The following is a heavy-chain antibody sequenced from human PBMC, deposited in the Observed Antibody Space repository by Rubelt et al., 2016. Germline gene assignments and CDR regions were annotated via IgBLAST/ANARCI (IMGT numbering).Heavy chain of an antibody. Sequence: EVQLVESGGGLAQPGGSLRLSCAVSGFTLSSHSMNWVRQAPGKGLEWVSYISSTGRTIHYADSVKGRFTISRDNAKNSLYLQMNSLRAEDTAIYYCARDLTVNDGFDIWGQGTMVTVSS. CDR2: ISSTGRTI. CDR3: ARDLTVNDGFDI. D-gene: IGHD4-17*01. V-gene: IGHV3-48*04. CDR1: GFTLSSHS. J-gene: IGHJ3*02.